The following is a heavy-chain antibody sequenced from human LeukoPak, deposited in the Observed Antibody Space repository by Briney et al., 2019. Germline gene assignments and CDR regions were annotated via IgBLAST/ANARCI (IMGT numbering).Heavy chain of an antibody. CDR1: GGTFSSCA. Sequence: GASVKVSCKASGGTFSSCAISWVRQAPGQGLEWMGRVIPILGIANYAQKFQGRVTITADKSTSTAYMELSSLRSEDTAVYYCARYYDFWSSFDYWGQGTLVTVSS. CDR3: ARYYDFWSSFDY. CDR2: VIPILGIA. V-gene: IGHV1-69*04. D-gene: IGHD3-3*01. J-gene: IGHJ4*02.